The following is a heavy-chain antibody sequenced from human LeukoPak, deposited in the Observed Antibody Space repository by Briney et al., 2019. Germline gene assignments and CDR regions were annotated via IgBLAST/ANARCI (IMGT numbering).Heavy chain of an antibody. D-gene: IGHD1-14*01. J-gene: IGHJ6*02. Sequence: GGSLRLSCAASGFTFSSYAMSWVRQAPGKGLEWVSSISGSGGSTYYADSVRGRFTISRDNSENTLYLQMNSLRAEDTAIYYCAKVRNLIYYYGMDVWGQGTTVTVSS. CDR2: ISGSGGST. V-gene: IGHV3-23*01. CDR1: GFTFSSYA. CDR3: AKVRNLIYYYGMDV.